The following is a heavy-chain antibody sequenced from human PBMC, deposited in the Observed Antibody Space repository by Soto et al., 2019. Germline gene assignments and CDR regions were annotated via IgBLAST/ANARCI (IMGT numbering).Heavy chain of an antibody. CDR1: GGSISSDDYY. V-gene: IGHV4-30-4*01. D-gene: IGHD3-22*01. Sequence: TLSLTCTVSGGSISSDDYYWSWIRQAPGRGLEWIGYIHSSGSIYYNPSLKSRATMSIDTAGNQFSLKVSSVTVADTAVYYCARDLDGLHDDTSGPFPRPVWGEGTLVTVS. J-gene: IGHJ1*01. CDR3: ARDLDGLHDDTSGPFPRPV. CDR2: IHSSGSI.